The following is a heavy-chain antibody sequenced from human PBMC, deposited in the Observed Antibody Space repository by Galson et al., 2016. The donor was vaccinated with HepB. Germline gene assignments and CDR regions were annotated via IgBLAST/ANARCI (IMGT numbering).Heavy chain of an antibody. CDR1: GDTFSSYA. D-gene: IGHD6-13*01. V-gene: IGHV1-69*13. CDR3: ARDPGVAAAGHYNGLDV. CDR2: IIPIFGTT. Sequence: SVKVSCKASGDTFSSYAISWVRQAPGQGLEWMGGIIPIFGTTNYAQKFQGRVTITADESTSTAYMELSSLRSEDTAVYYCARDPGVAAAGHYNGLDVWGQGTTVTVSS. J-gene: IGHJ6*02.